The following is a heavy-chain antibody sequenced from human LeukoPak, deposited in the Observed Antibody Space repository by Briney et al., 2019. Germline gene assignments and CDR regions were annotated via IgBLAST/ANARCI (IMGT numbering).Heavy chain of an antibody. J-gene: IGHJ4*02. D-gene: IGHD1-26*01. CDR3: AGGHYPLEY. CDR1: GGSINSGY. Sequence: SETLPLTCSVSGGSINSGYWSWIRQPPGKGLEWIGLLYPSGSTNYNPSLKSRVTISVDTSRTQFSLKLSSMTAADTAVYYHAGGHYPLEYWGQGTLVTVSS. CDR2: LYPSGST. V-gene: IGHV4-59*01.